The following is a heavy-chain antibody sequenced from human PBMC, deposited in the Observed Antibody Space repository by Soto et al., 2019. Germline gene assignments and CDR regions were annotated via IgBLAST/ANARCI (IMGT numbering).Heavy chain of an antibody. D-gene: IGHD6-6*01. CDR2: ISYDGSNK. CDR1: GFTFSSYG. CDR3: AKEGGIAARPRQYGMDV. Sequence: GGSLRLSCAASGFTFSSYGMHWVRQAPGKGLEWVAVISYDGSNKYYADSVKGRFTISRDNSKNTLYLQMNSLRAEDAAVYYCAKEGGIAARPRQYGMDVWGQGTKVTVSS. J-gene: IGHJ6*02. V-gene: IGHV3-30*18.